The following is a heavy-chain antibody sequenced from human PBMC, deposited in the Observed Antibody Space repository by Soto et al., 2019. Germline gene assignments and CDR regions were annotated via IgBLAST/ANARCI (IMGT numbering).Heavy chain of an antibody. D-gene: IGHD4-17*01. Sequence: SETLSLTCAVSGDSISSSNWWSWVRQPPGKGLEWIGEIYHDGSTYYNPSLKSRVTIFVDKSKNQFSLKLNSVTAADTAVYFCASPHDDGDCALDYWGHGTQVTVSS. J-gene: IGHJ4*01. CDR3: ASPHDDGDCALDY. CDR1: GDSISSSNW. V-gene: IGHV4-4*02. CDR2: IYHDGST.